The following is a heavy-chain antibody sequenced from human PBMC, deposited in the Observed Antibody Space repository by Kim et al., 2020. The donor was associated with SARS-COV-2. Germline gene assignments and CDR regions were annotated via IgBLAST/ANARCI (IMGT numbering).Heavy chain of an antibody. Sequence: SETLSLTCTVSGGSISSGGYYWSWLRQHPGKGLEWSGYIYYSGSTYYNPSLKSRVTISVDTSKNQFSLKLSSVTAADTAAYYCARDHRETIFGVVTLNNWFDPWGQGTLVTVSS. J-gene: IGHJ5*02. D-gene: IGHD3-3*01. CDR2: IYYSGST. CDR1: GGSISSGGYY. V-gene: IGHV4-31*03. CDR3: ARDHRETIFGVVTLNNWFDP.